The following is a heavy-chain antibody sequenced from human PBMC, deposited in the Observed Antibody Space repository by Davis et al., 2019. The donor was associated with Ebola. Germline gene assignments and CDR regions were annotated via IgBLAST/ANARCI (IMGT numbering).Heavy chain of an antibody. Sequence: GGSLRLSCVASEFTFRDYSMNWVRQAPGKGLEWVAVISYDGSNKYYADSVKGRFTISRDNSKNTLYLQMNSLRADDTAVYYCARVRWYYFDYWGQGTLVTVSS. D-gene: IGHD3-16*02. CDR2: ISYDGSNK. V-gene: IGHV3-30*04. CDR3: ARVRWYYFDY. CDR1: EFTFRDYS. J-gene: IGHJ4*02.